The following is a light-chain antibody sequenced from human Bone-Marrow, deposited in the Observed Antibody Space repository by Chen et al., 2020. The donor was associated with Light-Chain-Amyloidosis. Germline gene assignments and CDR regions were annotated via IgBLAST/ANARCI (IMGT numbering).Light chain of an antibody. J-gene: IGKJ2*01. CDR2: AAS. Sequence: DIQMTQSPSSLSASVGDRVTITCRASQSISSYLNWYQQKPGKAPKLLIYAASSLQSGVPSRFSGSGSGTDFALTIITLQPEDFATYYCQQSYSTPLYTFGQETKLEIK. CDR3: QQSYSTPLYT. CDR1: QSISSY. V-gene: IGKV1-39*01.